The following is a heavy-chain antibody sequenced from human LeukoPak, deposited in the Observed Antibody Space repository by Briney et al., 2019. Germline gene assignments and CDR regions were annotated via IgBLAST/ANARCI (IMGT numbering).Heavy chain of an antibody. V-gene: IGHV3-74*01. CDR3: ARGPSGYHNT. CDR1: GFTFSNYW. D-gene: IGHD5-12*01. J-gene: IGHJ4*02. Sequence: GGSLRLSCAASGFTFSNYWMHWVRQAPGKGLVWVSRINSDGRSTNYADSVKGRFTISRDNAKNSLYLQMNSLRAEDTAVYYCARGPSGYHNTGGQGTLVTVSS. CDR2: INSDGRST.